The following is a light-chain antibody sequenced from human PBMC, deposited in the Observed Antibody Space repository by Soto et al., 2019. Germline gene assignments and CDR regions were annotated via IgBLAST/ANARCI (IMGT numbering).Light chain of an antibody. CDR3: QQYGSSPFN. V-gene: IGKV3-15*01. J-gene: IGKJ5*01. CDR2: EAS. Sequence: EIVMTQSPATLSVSPVERFTLSCRASQSVRSNLAWYQQKPGQAPRLLIYEASTRATGVPARFSGSGSGTDFTLTISRLEPEDFVVYYCQQYGSSPFNCGQGKRREIK. CDR1: QSVRSN.